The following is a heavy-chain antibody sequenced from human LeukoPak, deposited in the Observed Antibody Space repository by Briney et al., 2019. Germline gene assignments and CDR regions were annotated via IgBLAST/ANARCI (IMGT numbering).Heavy chain of an antibody. V-gene: IGHV4-59*08. CDR1: DDSINGNY. CDR2: LYNSGST. J-gene: IGHJ2*01. Sequence: SETLSLTCSVSDDSINGNYWSWIRQPPGKGLEWIGYLYNSGSTNYNPSLKSRVTISVDTSKTQFSLRLSSVTAADTAVYYCARRSDADWYFDVWGRGTMVTVSS. D-gene: IGHD1-26*01. CDR3: ARRSDADWYFDV.